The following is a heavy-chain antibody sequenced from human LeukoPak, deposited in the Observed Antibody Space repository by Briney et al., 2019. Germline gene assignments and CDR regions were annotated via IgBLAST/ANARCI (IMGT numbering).Heavy chain of an antibody. J-gene: IGHJ4*02. CDR2: IDNDGAST. V-gene: IGHV3-74*01. CDR3: VRGSLGPDY. Sequence: GGSLRLSCATSGFIFRNYWMHWVRQTPGEGLFWFSRIDNDGASTVYADSVGGRFVVSRDNAKNTLYLQMNSLRAEDTAVYYCVRGSLGPDYWGQGTLVTVPS. CDR1: GFIFRNYW.